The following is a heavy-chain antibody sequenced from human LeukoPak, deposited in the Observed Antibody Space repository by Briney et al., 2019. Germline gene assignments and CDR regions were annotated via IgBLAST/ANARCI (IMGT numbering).Heavy chain of an antibody. CDR2: ISSTGSAI. V-gene: IGHV3-48*03. CDR3: ARALSGYSSGWYLWDYYYYYMDV. Sequence: PGGSLRLSCAASGFTFSRYEMNWVRQSPGKGLEWVSYISSTGSAIYYADSVQGRFTISRDNAKNSLYLQMNSLRAEDTAVYYCARALSGYSSGWYLWDYYYYYMDVWGKGTTVTVSS. J-gene: IGHJ6*03. CDR1: GFTFSRYE. D-gene: IGHD6-19*01.